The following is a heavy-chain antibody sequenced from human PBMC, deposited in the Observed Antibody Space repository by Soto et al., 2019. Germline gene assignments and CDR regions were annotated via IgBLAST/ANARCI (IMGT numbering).Heavy chain of an antibody. J-gene: IGHJ4*02. Sequence: QVQLVQSGAEVKKPGASVKVSCKASGYTFTSYAMHWVRQAPGQRLEWMGWINAGNGNTKYSQKFQGRVTITGDTSASTAYMELSSLRSEDTAVYYCARDLVSIAVAGTIDYWGQGTLVTVSS. CDR3: ARDLVSIAVAGTIDY. CDR1: GYTFTSYA. D-gene: IGHD6-19*01. CDR2: INAGNGNT. V-gene: IGHV1-3*01.